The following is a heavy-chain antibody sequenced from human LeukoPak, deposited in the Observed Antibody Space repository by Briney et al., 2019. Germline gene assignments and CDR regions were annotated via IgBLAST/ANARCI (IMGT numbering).Heavy chain of an antibody. V-gene: IGHV3-23*01. CDR1: GFTFSSYA. Sequence: PGGSLRLSCAASGFTFSSYAMSWVRQPPAKGLEWVSAISGSGGSTYYADAVKGRFTISRDNSKNTLYLQINSLRAEDTAVYYCAKDRKLGTYFDYWGQGTLVTVSS. CDR3: AKDRKLGTYFDY. CDR2: ISGSGGST. D-gene: IGHD7-27*01. J-gene: IGHJ4*02.